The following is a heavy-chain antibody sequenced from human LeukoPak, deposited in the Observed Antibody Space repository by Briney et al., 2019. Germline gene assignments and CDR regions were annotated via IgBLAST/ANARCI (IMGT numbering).Heavy chain of an antibody. CDR2: INHSGST. CDR1: GGSFSGYY. D-gene: IGHD3-22*01. Sequence: SETLSLTCAVYGGSFSGYYWSWIRQPPGKGLEWIGEINHSGSTNYNPSLKNRVTISVDTSKNQFSLKLSSVTAADTAVYYCARESHYYDSSGYSPFLYYWGQGTLVTVSS. CDR3: ARESHYYDSSGYSPFLYY. V-gene: IGHV4-34*01. J-gene: IGHJ4*02.